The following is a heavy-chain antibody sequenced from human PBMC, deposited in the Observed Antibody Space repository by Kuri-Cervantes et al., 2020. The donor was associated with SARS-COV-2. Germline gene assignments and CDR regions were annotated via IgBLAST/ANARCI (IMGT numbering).Heavy chain of an antibody. CDR3: ARVLRFLEWLPQPQYYFDY. CDR1: GYTLTSYG. Sequence: ASVKVSCKASGYTLTSYGISWVRQAPGQGLEWIGWISAYNGNTNYAQKLQGRVIMTTDTSTSTAYMELRSLRSDDTAVYYCARVLRFLEWLPQPQYYFDYWGQGTLVTVSS. V-gene: IGHV1-18*04. J-gene: IGHJ4*02. D-gene: IGHD3-3*01. CDR2: ISAYNGNT.